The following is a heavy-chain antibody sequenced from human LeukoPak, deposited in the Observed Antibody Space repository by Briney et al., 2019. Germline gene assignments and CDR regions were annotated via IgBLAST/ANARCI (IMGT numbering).Heavy chain of an antibody. CDR3: ARGPRSLYSSGWYYFDY. J-gene: IGHJ4*02. D-gene: IGHD6-19*01. CDR1: GYTFTSYG. V-gene: IGHV1-18*04. Sequence: ASVKVSCKASGYTFTSYGISWVRQAPGQGLEWMGWISAYNGNTNYAQKVQGRVTMTTDTSTSTAYMELRGLRSDDTAVYYCARGPRSLYSSGWYYFDYWGQGTLVTVSS. CDR2: ISAYNGNT.